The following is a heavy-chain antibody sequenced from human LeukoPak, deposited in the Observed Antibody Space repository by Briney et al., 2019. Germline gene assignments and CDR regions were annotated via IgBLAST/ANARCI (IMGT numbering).Heavy chain of an antibody. V-gene: IGHV1-2*02. D-gene: IGHD3-22*01. CDR2: INPNSGGT. CDR3: ATTNTFDYYDSSGPLGFDP. CDR1: GYTFTGYY. Sequence: ASVKVSCKASGYTFTGYYMHWVRQAPGQGLEWMGWINPNSGGTNYAQKFQGRVTMTRDTSISTAYMELSRLRSDDTAVYYCATTNTFDYYDSSGPLGFDPRGQGTLVTVSS. J-gene: IGHJ5*02.